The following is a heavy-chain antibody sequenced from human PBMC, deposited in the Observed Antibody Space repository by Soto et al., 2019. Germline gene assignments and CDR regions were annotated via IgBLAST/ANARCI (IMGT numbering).Heavy chain of an antibody. Sequence: GSLRLSCAASRFPFSNYGMSWVRQAPGKGLEWVSGISGSGGVTYYADSVKSRFTISRDNSKNTLYLEMNSLRAEDTAVYYCAKDLGYRNFWYWVHWGQGTLVTVSS. V-gene: IGHV3-23*01. J-gene: IGHJ4*02. D-gene: IGHD2-8*02. CDR2: ISGSGGVT. CDR3: AKDLGYRNFWYWVH. CDR1: RFPFSNYG.